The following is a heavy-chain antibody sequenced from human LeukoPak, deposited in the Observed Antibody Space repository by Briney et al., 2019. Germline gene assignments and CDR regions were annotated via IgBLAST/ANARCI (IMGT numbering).Heavy chain of an antibody. Sequence: PSETLSLTCNVSGYSISSGYYWGWIRQPPGKGLEWIGSIYHSGSTYYNPSLKSRVTISLDTSKNQFSLKMRSVTAADTAVYYCARVQSRLSWFDPWGQGTLVTVSS. V-gene: IGHV4-38-2*02. CDR1: GYSISSGYY. J-gene: IGHJ5*02. CDR2: IYHSGST. CDR3: ARVQSRLSWFDP.